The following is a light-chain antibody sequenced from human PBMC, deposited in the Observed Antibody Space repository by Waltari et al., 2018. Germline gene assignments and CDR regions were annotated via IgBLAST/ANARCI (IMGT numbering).Light chain of an antibody. CDR3: QQYNSYSRGWT. CDR1: QSISSW. CDR2: KAS. V-gene: IGKV1-5*03. J-gene: IGKJ1*01. Sequence: DIQMTQSTSTLSASVGDRVTITCRASQSISSWLAWYQQKPGKAPKLLIYKASSLESGVPSRFSGSGSGTEFTLTISSLQPDDFATYYCQQYNSYSRGWTFGQGTKVEIK.